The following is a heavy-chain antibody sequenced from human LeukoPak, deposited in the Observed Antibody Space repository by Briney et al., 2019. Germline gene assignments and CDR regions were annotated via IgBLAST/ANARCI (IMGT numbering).Heavy chain of an antibody. CDR3: ARGGYYGSGNDFRFDP. V-gene: IGHV4-59*01. Sequence: LETLSLTCTVSGGSINSYYWSWIRQPPGKGLECIGYIHYTGSTNYNPSLKSRVTISVDTSKNQFSLKLSSVTAADTAIYYCARGGYYGSGNDFRFDPWGQGTLVTVSS. CDR2: IHYTGST. D-gene: IGHD3-10*01. CDR1: GGSINSYY. J-gene: IGHJ5*02.